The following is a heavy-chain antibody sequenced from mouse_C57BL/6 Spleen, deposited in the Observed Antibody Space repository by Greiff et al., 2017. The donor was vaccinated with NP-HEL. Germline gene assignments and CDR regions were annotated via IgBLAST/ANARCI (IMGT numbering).Heavy chain of an antibody. Sequence: EVQLQQSGPELVKPGASVKISCKASGYTFTDYYMNWVKQSHGKSLEWIGDINPNNGGTSYNQKFKGKATLTVDKSSSTAYMELRSLTSADSAVYYCASLYYDYSAWFAYWGQGTLVTVSA. CDR3: ASLYYDYSAWFAY. J-gene: IGHJ3*01. CDR2: INPNNGGT. V-gene: IGHV1-26*01. CDR1: GYTFTDYY. D-gene: IGHD2-4*01.